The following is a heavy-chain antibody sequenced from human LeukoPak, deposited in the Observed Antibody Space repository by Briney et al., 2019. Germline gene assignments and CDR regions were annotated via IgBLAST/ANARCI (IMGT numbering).Heavy chain of an antibody. CDR2: INQDGSEQ. CDR3: ARVERPVCY. Sequence: GGSLRLSCAPSGFTFSSYLMSRVRQAPGKGLEWLANINQDGSEQYYVHSVKGRFTISRDNAKNSVYLQMNSLRVEGMAVYYCARVERPVCYWGQGTLVTVSS. J-gene: IGHJ4*02. CDR1: GFTFSSYL. D-gene: IGHD1-1*01. V-gene: IGHV3-7*01.